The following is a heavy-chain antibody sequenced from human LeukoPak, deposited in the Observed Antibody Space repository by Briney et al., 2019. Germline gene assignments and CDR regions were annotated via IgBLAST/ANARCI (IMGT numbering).Heavy chain of an antibody. CDR2: ISAYNGNT. J-gene: IGHJ4*02. CDR3: AREDHAQLDFDY. V-gene: IGHV1-18*01. Sequence: ASVKVSCKASGYTFTSYGISWVQQAPGQGLERMGWISAYNGNTNYAQKFQGRVTMTTDTSTSTAYMELRSLRSDDTAVYYCAREDHAQLDFDYWGQGTLVTVSS. D-gene: IGHD1-14*01. CDR1: GYTFTSYG.